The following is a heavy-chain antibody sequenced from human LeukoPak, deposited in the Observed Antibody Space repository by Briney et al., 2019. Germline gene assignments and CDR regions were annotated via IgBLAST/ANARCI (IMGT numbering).Heavy chain of an antibody. CDR3: ARDPRSWMATITPTADY. CDR1: GYTLTELS. D-gene: IGHD5-12*01. V-gene: IGHV1-24*01. J-gene: IGHJ4*02. CDR2: FDPEDGET. Sequence: ASVKVSCKVSGYTLTELSMHWVRPAPGKGLEWMGGFDPEDGETIYAQKFQGRVTMTEDTSTDTAYMELSSLRSEDTAVYYCARDPRSWMATITPTADYWGQGTLVTVSS.